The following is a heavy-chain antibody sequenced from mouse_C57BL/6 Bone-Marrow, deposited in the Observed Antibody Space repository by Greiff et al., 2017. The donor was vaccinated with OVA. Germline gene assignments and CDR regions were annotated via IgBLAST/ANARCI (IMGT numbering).Heavy chain of an antibody. Sequence: EVKVVESGGGLVQPKGSLKLSCAASGFSFNTYAMNWVRQAPGKGLEWVARIRSKSNNYATYYADSVKDRFTISRDDSESMLYLQMNNLKTEDTAMYYCVGSNCHYYAMDYWGQGTSVTVSS. V-gene: IGHV10-1*01. CDR2: IRSKSNNYAT. CDR1: GFSFNTYA. CDR3: VGSNCHYYAMDY. D-gene: IGHD4-1*01. J-gene: IGHJ4*01.